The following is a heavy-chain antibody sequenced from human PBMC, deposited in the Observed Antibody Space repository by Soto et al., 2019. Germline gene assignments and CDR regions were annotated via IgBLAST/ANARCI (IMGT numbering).Heavy chain of an antibody. D-gene: IGHD2-2*01. CDR3: ARDRRSSTSWNYYYYYYMDV. V-gene: IGHV3-48*01. J-gene: IGHJ6*03. CDR1: GFTFSSYS. Sequence: GGSLRLSCAASGFTFSSYSMNWVRQAPGKGLEWVSYISSSSSTIYYADSVKGRFTISRDNAKNSLYLQMNSLRAEDTAVYYCARDRRSSTSWNYYYYYYMDVWGKGTTVTVSS. CDR2: ISSSSSTI.